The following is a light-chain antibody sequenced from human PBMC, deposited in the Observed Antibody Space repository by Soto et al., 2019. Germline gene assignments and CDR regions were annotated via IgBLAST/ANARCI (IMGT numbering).Light chain of an antibody. V-gene: IGLV1-44*01. CDR3: ASWEDSLNVYV. CDR1: GSNIGSNP. J-gene: IGLJ1*01. CDR2: NTN. Sequence: QSALTQPPSASGAPGQRVTISCSGSGSNIGSNPVTWYQQLPRTAPKLLIYNTNQRHSGVPERFSASRSGTSASLAISGLQSEDEADYFCASWEDSLNVYVLGTGTKLTVL.